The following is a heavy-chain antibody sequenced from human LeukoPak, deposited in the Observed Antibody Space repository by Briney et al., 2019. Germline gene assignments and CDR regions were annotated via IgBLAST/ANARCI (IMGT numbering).Heavy chain of an antibody. CDR3: AYMGALGAFDI. D-gene: IGHD1-26*01. CDR1: GFTFSNYG. CDR2: IWYDGSNK. J-gene: IGHJ3*02. Sequence: HPGRSLRLSCAASGFTFSNYGMHWVRQAPGKGLEWVAVIWYDGSNKYYADSVKGRFTISRDNSKNTLYLQMNSLRAEDTAVYYCAYMGALGAFDIWGQGTMVTVSS. V-gene: IGHV3-33*01.